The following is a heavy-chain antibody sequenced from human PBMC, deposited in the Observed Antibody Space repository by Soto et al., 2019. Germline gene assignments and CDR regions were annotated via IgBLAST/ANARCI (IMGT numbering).Heavy chain of an antibody. CDR2: IFHSGST. V-gene: IGHV4-59*01. CDR3: ARGRYSSSWYVFAP. J-gene: IGHJ5*02. D-gene: IGHD6-13*01. CDR1: GGSISSYY. Sequence: PSETLSLTCTVSGGSISSYYWSWMRQPPGKGLEWIGYIFHSGSTNYNPSLKSRVSISVDTSKNQFSLKLSSVTAADTAVYYCARGRYSSSWYVFAPWGQGTLVTVSS.